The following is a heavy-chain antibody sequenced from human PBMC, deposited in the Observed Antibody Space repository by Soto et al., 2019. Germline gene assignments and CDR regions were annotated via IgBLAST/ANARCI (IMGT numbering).Heavy chain of an antibody. Sequence: KPPPASVKVSCKVSGYTFTSYGISWVRQAPGQGLEWMGWISAYNGNTNYAQKLQGRVTMTTDTSTSTAYMELRSLRSDDTAVYYCARVTRTQGSSWSSRVYYGMDVWGQGTTVTVSS. CDR2: ISAYNGNT. J-gene: IGHJ6*02. CDR3: ARVTRTQGSSWSSRVYYGMDV. D-gene: IGHD6-13*01. V-gene: IGHV1-18*01. CDR1: GYTFTSYG.